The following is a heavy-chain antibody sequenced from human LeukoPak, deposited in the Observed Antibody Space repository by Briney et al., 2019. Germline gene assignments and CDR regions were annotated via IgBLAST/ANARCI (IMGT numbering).Heavy chain of an antibody. CDR2: ISGSGGST. J-gene: IGHJ4*02. D-gene: IGHD3-10*01. CDR1: RFTFSSYA. Sequence: GGSLRLSCAASRFTFSSYAMSWVRQAPGKGLEWASAISGSGGSTYYADSVKGRFTISRDNSKNTLYLQMNSLRAEDTAVYYCAKDYYGSGSYYYFDYWGQGTLVTVSS. V-gene: IGHV3-23*01. CDR3: AKDYYGSGSYYYFDY.